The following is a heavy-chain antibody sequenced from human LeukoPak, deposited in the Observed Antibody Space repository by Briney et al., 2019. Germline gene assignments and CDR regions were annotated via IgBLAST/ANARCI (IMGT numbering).Heavy chain of an antibody. CDR2: INHSGST. J-gene: IGHJ5*02. V-gene: IGHV4-34*01. CDR1: GGSFSGYY. CDR3: ASRVGATDNWFDP. D-gene: IGHD1-26*01. Sequence: PSETLSLTCAVYGGSFSGYYWSWIRQPPGKGLEWIGEINHSGSTNYNPSLKSRVTISVDTSKNQFSLKLGSVTAADTAVYYCASRVGATDNWFDPWGQGTLVTVSS.